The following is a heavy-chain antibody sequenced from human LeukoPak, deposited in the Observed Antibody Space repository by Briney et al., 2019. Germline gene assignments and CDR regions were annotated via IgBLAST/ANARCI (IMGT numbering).Heavy chain of an antibody. CDR2: TDFSSNYI. J-gene: IGHJ4*02. Sequence: GGSLRPSCAASGFTFSSYSMNWVRQAPGTGLEWVSSTDFSSNYIYYADSVKGRFTVSRDNAKNSLYVQMNSLRVEDTAVYYCARAWAFEYWGQGTLVTVSS. V-gene: IGHV3-21*01. D-gene: IGHD1-26*01. CDR3: ARAWAFEY. CDR1: GFTFSSYS.